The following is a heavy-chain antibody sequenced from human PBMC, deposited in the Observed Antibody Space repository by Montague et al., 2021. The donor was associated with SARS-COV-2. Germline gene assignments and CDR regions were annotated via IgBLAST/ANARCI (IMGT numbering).Heavy chain of an antibody. V-gene: IGHV4-59*13. CDR2: MYYCWST. J-gene: IGHJ4*02. Sequence: SETLSLTCTVSGGSISSYICSWIWKPPRKGLEWVGYMYYCWSTNSYHSHKSRVTLSVDTSTYQSSLKLSSVTAADTAVCYCAGDFDYWGQGTMVTVSS. CDR1: GGSISSYI. CDR3: AGDFDY.